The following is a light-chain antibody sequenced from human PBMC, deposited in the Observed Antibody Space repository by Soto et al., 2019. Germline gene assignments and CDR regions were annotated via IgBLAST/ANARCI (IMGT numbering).Light chain of an antibody. V-gene: IGLV2-14*01. CDR2: EVS. Sequence: QSALTQPASVSGSPGQSITISCTGTSSDVGGYNYVSWYQQHPGKAPKLMIYEVSNRPSGVSNRFSGSKSGNTASLTISGRQPEGEVDYFCSSYTSSSTRVFGGGTKLTVL. CDR3: SSYTSSSTRV. J-gene: IGLJ3*02. CDR1: SSDVGGYNY.